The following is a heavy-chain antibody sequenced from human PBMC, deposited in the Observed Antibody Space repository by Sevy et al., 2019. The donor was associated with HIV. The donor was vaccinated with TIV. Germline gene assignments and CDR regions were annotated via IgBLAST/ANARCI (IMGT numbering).Heavy chain of an antibody. D-gene: IGHD3-22*01. CDR1: GFTFSRYW. V-gene: IGHV3-7*04. Sequence: GGSLRLSCAASGFTFSRYWMRWVRQAPGKGLEWVASIKHDGSEKYYVDSVKGRFSISIDNAKNSLYLQMSSLRAEDTAVYYCAGANYDTSDYYSRPFDYWGQGTLVTVSS. CDR2: IKHDGSEK. J-gene: IGHJ4*02. CDR3: AGANYDTSDYYSRPFDY.